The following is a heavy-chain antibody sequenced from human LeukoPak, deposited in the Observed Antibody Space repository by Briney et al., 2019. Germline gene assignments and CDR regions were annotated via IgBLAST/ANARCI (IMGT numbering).Heavy chain of an antibody. D-gene: IGHD3-10*01. Sequence: ASVKVSCKASGYTFTSYAMHWVRQAPGQRLEWMGWINAGNGNTKYSQEFQGRVTITRDTSASTAYMELSSLRPEDMAAYYCARDDGSGSYPDYWGQGTLVTVSS. CDR3: ARDDGSGSYPDY. V-gene: IGHV1-3*03. CDR2: INAGNGNT. J-gene: IGHJ4*02. CDR1: GYTFTSYA.